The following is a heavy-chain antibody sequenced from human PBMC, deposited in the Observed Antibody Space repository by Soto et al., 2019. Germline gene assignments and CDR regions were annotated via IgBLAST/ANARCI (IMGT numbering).Heavy chain of an antibody. CDR1: GFTFSSYA. D-gene: IGHD3-22*01. CDR2: ITSSGGST. Sequence: EVQLLESGGGFVQPGGSLRLSCAASGFTFSSYAMSWVRQAPGKGLEWVSSITSSGGSTYFADSVKGRFTISRDNSKNTLYLRLNSLRAEDTAVYYCTNGPLITGDSWGQGTLVTVS. CDR3: TNGPLITGDS. J-gene: IGHJ5*01. V-gene: IGHV3-23*01.